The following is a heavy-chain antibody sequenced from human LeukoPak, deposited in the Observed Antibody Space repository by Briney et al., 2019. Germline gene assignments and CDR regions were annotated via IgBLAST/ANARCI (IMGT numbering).Heavy chain of an antibody. J-gene: IGHJ4*02. CDR2: INANSGTT. CDR1: GFSFSFYA. V-gene: IGHV3-23*01. CDR3: AKDRGYDYVY. Sequence: GGSLRLSCAASGFSFSFYAMSWLRQPPGKGLEWVSTINANSGTTSYAASVRGRFTISRDNSKNTLYLQMNSVRAEDTATYYCAKDRGYDYVYWGQGTLVTVSS. D-gene: IGHD5-12*01.